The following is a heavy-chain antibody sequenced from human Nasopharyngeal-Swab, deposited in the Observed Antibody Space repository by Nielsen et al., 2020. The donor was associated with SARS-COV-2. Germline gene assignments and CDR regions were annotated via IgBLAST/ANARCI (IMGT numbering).Heavy chain of an antibody. CDR3: ARPTTLGYYYGMDA. V-gene: IGHV4-34*01. J-gene: IGHJ6*02. CDR2: INHSGST. Sequence: WIRQPPGKGLEWIGEINHSGSTNYNPSLKSRVTISVDTSKNQFSLKLSPVTAADTAVYYCARPTTLGYYYGMDAWGQGTTVTVSS. D-gene: IGHD1-14*01.